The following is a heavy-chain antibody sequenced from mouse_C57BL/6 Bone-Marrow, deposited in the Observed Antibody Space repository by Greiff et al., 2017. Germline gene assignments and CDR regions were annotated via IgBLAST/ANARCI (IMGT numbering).Heavy chain of an antibody. CDR3: ATDYGRNYFDY. CDR1: GFTFSDYG. V-gene: IGHV5-17*01. Sequence: EVQLMESGGGLVKPGGSLKLSCAASGFTFSDYGMHWVRQAPEKGLEWVAYIRSGSSTIYYADTVKGRFTISRDNGKNTLFLQMTSLRSEDTAMYYCATDYGRNYFDYWGQGTTLTVSS. CDR2: IRSGSSTI. J-gene: IGHJ2*01. D-gene: IGHD1-1*01.